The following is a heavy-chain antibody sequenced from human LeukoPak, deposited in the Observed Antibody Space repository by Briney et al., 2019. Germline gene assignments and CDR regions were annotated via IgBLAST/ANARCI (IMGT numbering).Heavy chain of an antibody. V-gene: IGHV4-39*01. CDR3: ARHARITMVRGVID. CDR1: GASISNDLYF. CDR2: IYHYGTT. D-gene: IGHD3-10*01. Sequence: SETLSLTCTVSGASISNDLYFWSWVRQPPGKGLEWIGYIYHYGTTSYTPSLKSRVTISVDTSKNQFSLKLSSVTAADTAVYYCARHARITMVRGVIDWGQGTLVTVSS. J-gene: IGHJ4*02.